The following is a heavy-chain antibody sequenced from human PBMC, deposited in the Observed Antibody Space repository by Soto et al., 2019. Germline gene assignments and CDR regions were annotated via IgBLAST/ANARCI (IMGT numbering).Heavy chain of an antibody. CDR3: ARVSTMTSPRNWFDP. CDR1: GGSISSYY. J-gene: IGHJ5*02. CDR2: IYYSGST. Sequence: SETLSLTCTVSGGSISSYYWSWIRQPPGKGLEWIGYIYYSGSTNYNPSLKSRVTISVDTSKNQFSLKLSSVTAADTAVYYCARVSTMTSPRNWFDPWAQGTLVTVSS. D-gene: IGHD3-22*01. V-gene: IGHV4-59*01.